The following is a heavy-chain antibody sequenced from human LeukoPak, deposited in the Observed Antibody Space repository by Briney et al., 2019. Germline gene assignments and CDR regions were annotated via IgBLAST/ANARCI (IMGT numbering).Heavy chain of an antibody. V-gene: IGHV3-30*04. Sequence: PGRSLRLSCAASGFTFSSYAMHWVRQAPGKGLEWVAVISYDGSNKYYADSVKGRFTISRDNSKNTLYLQMNSLRAEDTAVYYCARDKRMATTSNYFDYWGQGTLVTVSS. J-gene: IGHJ4*02. D-gene: IGHD5-24*01. CDR2: ISYDGSNK. CDR3: ARDKRMATTSNYFDY. CDR1: GFTFSSYA.